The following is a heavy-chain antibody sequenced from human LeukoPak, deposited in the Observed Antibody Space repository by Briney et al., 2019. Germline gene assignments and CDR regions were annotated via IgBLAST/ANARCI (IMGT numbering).Heavy chain of an antibody. V-gene: IGHV3-30-3*01. Sequence: GRSLRLSCAASGFTFSNYAMHWVRQAPAKGLEWVAVVSYEGSNKYYADSVKGRFTISRDNSKNTLYLQMNSLRPEDAAIYYCATIGDRRTGELYRIDYWGQGTLVTVSS. CDR2: VSYEGSNK. CDR3: ATIGDRRTGELYRIDY. CDR1: GFTFSNYA. J-gene: IGHJ4*02. D-gene: IGHD7-27*01.